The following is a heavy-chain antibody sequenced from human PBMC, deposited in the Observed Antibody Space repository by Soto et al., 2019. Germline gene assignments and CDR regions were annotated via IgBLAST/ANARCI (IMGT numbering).Heavy chain of an antibody. CDR3: ARGRRHYYGMDV. V-gene: IGHV4-59*01. Sequence: PSETLSLTCTFSGGSISSYYWSWIRQPPGKGLEWIGYIYYSGSTNYNPSLKSRVTISVDTSKNQFSLKMRSVTAADTAVYYCARGRRHYYGMDVWGQGTTVTVSS. J-gene: IGHJ6*02. CDR2: IYYSGST. CDR1: GGSISSYY.